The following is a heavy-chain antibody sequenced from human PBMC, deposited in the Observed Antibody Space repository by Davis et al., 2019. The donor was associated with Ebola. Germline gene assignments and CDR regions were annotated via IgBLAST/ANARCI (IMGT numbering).Heavy chain of an antibody. D-gene: IGHD1-26*01. V-gene: IGHV3-23*01. CDR2: FPGSGGGP. Sequence: SCAASGFTFSTNYMSWVRQAPGKGLEWVSTFPGSGGGPSYADSVKGRFTFSRDNSQSTLYLHMNSLRVEDTAIYYCAKHYSGSYCQDSWGQGTLVTVSS. CDR1: GFTFSTNY. CDR3: AKHYSGSYCQDS. J-gene: IGHJ4*02.